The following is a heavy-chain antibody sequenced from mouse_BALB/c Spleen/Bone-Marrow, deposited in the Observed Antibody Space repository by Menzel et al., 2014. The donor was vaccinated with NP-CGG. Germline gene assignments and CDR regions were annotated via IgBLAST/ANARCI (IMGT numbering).Heavy chain of an antibody. J-gene: IGHJ4*01. CDR1: GYTFTSYY. Sequence: QVQLQQSGAELVKPGASVKLSCKASGYTFTSYYMYWVKQRPGQGLEWIGGINPSNGGTNFNEKFKSKATLTVDKSSSTAYMQLSSLTSEDSAVYYCTRYGYDPLYAMDYWGQGISVTVSS. V-gene: IGHV1S81*02. CDR3: TRYGYDPLYAMDY. CDR2: INPSNGGT. D-gene: IGHD2-3*01.